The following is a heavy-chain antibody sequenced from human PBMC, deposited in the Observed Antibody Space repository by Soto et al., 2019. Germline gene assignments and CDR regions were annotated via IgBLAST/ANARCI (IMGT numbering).Heavy chain of an antibody. Sequence: KSSETLSLTCTVCGGSISSSSYYWGWIRQPPGKGLEWIGSIYYSGSTYYNPSLKSRVTISVDTSKNQFSLKLSSVTAADTAVYYCASATTYYYDSSGYYYVWGQGTLVTVSS. J-gene: IGHJ4*02. V-gene: IGHV4-39*01. CDR3: ASATTYYYDSSGYYYV. D-gene: IGHD3-22*01. CDR2: IYYSGST. CDR1: GGSISSSSYY.